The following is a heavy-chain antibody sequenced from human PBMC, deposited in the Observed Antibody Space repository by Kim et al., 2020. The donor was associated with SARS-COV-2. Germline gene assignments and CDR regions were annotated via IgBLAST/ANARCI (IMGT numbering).Heavy chain of an antibody. CDR1: AFTLNNVW. CDR3: TTFNRQNAFDV. J-gene: IGHJ3*01. Sequence: GGSLRLSCAASAFTLNNVWMNWVRQPPGKGLEWLGVIKNKPTGGTTHFAALVEGRFTISRDDSKNMLYPQINSLKTEDTAVYYCTTFNRQNAFDVWGRGTMVIVSS. V-gene: IGHV3-15*01. CDR2: IKNKPTGGTT.